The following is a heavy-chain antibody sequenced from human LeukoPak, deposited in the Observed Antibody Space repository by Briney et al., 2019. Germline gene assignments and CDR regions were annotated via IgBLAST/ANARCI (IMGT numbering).Heavy chain of an antibody. Sequence: GGSLRLSCAAAGITVSSNYMSLVRQAPGKGLEWVSVIYSGGSTYYADSVKGRFTISRHNSKNTLYLQMNSLRAEDTAVYYCASQHPVTAIFDYWGQGTLVTVSS. J-gene: IGHJ4*02. CDR2: IYSGGST. D-gene: IGHD2-21*02. V-gene: IGHV3-53*04. CDR1: GITVSSNY. CDR3: ASQHPVTAIFDY.